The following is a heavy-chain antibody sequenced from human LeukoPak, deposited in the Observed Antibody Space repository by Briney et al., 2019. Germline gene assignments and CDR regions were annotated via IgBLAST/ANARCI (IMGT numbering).Heavy chain of an antibody. V-gene: IGHV3-9*01. Sequence: GGSLRLSCAASGFTFDDYAMHWVRQAPGKGLERVSCISWNSGSIDYADSVKGRFTISRDNAKNSLYLQMNSLRAEDTALYYCAKDIGEGAVAASDYYYGMHVWGQGTTVTVSS. J-gene: IGHJ6*02. CDR3: AKDIGEGAVAASDYYYGMHV. CDR2: ISWNSGSI. CDR1: GFTFDDYA. D-gene: IGHD6-19*01.